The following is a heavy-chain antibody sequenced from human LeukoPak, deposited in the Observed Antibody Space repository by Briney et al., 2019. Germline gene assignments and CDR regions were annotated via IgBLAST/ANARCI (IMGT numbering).Heavy chain of an antibody. CDR3: ARHLKGSGSYYRGNWFDP. Sequence: ASVKVSCKASGYTFTSYDINWVRQATGQGLEWMGWMNPNSGNTGYAQKFQGRVTMTRNTSISTAYMELSSLRSEDTAVYYCARHLKGSGSYYRGNWFDPWGQGTLVTVSS. D-gene: IGHD3-10*01. J-gene: IGHJ5*02. CDR1: GYTFTSYD. V-gene: IGHV1-8*01. CDR2: MNPNSGNT.